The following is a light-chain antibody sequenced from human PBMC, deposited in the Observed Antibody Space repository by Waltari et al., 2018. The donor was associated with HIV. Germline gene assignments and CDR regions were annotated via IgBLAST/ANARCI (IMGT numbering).Light chain of an antibody. V-gene: IGLV1-44*01. CDR1: GSNIRSNF. CDR3: AAWDDTLNVYV. J-gene: IGLJ1*01. Sequence: QSVLTQPPSVSGAPGQRVTISCSGSGSNIRSNFVNWYQQLPVTAPRVLIYNDGQRPSGVPARCSGSKSGTTASLAISGLQSEDEAEYYCAAWDDTLNVYVFGSGTKVTVL. CDR2: NDG.